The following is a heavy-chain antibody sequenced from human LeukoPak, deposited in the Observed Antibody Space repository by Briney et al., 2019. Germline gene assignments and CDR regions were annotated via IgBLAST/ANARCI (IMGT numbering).Heavy chain of an antibody. CDR2: IYYSGST. Sequence: SETLSLTCTVSGGSISSGGYYWSWIRQHPGKGLEWIGYIYYSGSTYYNPSLKSRVTISVDTSKNQFSLKLSSVTAADTAVYYCARFITPYYDGMDVWGQGTTVTVSS. J-gene: IGHJ6*02. CDR1: GGSISSGGYY. CDR3: ARFITPYYDGMDV. D-gene: IGHD3-22*01. V-gene: IGHV4-31*03.